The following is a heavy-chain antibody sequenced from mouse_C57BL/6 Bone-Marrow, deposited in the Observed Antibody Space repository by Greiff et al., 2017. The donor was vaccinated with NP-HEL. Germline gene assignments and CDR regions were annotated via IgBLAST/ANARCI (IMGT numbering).Heavy chain of an antibody. D-gene: IGHD2-14*01. CDR2: IYPGGGYT. Sequence: QVHVKQSGAELVRPGTSVKMSCKASGYTFTNYWIGWAKQRPGHGLEWIGDIYPGGGYTNYNEKFKGKATLTADKSSSTAYMQFSSLPSEDSAIYYCARVGTPSPYFDYWGQGTTLTVSS. J-gene: IGHJ2*01. CDR3: ARVGTPSPYFDY. V-gene: IGHV1-63*01. CDR1: GYTFTNYW.